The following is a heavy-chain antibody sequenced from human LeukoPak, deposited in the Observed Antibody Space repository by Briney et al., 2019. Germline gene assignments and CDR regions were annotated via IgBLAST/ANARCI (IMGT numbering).Heavy chain of an antibody. D-gene: IGHD1-14*01. CDR3: ARAQPSGVGNWFDP. V-gene: IGHV6-1*01. J-gene: IGHJ5*02. CDR1: GDSVSSNSAA. Sequence: PSQTLSLTCAISGDSVSSNSAAWNWIRQSPSRGLEWLGRTYYRSKWYNDYAVSVKSRITINPDTPKNQFSLQLNSVTPEDTAVYYCARAQPSGVGNWFDPWGQGTLVTVSS. CDR2: TYYRSKWYN.